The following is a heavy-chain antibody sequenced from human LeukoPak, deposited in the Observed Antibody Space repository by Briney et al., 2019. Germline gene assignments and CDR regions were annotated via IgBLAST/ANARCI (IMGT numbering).Heavy chain of an antibody. CDR2: INWNSGST. CDR1: GVTFDDYG. V-gene: IGHV3-20*04. D-gene: IGHD2-15*01. Sequence: PGGALRLSCAASGVTFDDYGMSWVRQAPGKGLEGGSGINWNSGSTGYADSVKRRFTISRDNAKNSLYLQMKSLRAEDTALYYCARGGQLLLSYFDHWGQGTLVTVYS. CDR3: ARGGQLLLSYFDH. J-gene: IGHJ4*02.